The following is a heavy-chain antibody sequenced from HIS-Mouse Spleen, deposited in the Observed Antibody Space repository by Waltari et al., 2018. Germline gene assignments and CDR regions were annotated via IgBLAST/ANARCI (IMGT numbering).Heavy chain of an antibody. V-gene: IGHV1-2*02. CDR3: ARDRNYYDSSGYFDY. CDR2: INPNSGGT. Sequence: QVQLVQSGAEVKKPGASVKVSCKASGYTFTGYYMPWVRQATGQGLEWMGWINPNSGGTNYAQKFQGRVTMTRDTSISTAYMELSRLRSDDTAVYYCARDRNYYDSSGYFDYWGQGTLVTVSS. J-gene: IGHJ4*02. CDR1: GYTFTGYY. D-gene: IGHD3-22*01.